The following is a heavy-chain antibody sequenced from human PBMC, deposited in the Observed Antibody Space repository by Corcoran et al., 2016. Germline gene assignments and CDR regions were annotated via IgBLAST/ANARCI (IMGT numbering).Heavy chain of an antibody. CDR1: GFTFSSYG. CDR3: AKGGTYCGGDCYTFDY. Sequence: QVQLVESGGGVVQPGRSLRLSCAASGFTFSSYGMHWVRQAPGKGLEWVAVISYDGSNKYYADSVKGRFTISRDNSKNTLYLQMNSLRAEDTAVYYGAKGGTYCGGDCYTFDYWGQGTLVTVSS. V-gene: IGHV3-30*18. J-gene: IGHJ4*02. CDR2: ISYDGSNK. D-gene: IGHD2-21*02.